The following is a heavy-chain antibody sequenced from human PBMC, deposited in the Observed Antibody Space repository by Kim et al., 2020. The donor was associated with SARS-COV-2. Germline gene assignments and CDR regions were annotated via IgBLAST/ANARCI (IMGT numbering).Heavy chain of an antibody. CDR2: ISAGGHSI. D-gene: IGHD1-26*01. J-gene: IGHJ6*01. V-gene: IGHV3-23*01. Sequence: GGSLRLSCAASGFMFSSPAMTWVRQAPGKGLERVAIISAGGHSIYYADSVKGRFTVSRDNSKNTLYLQMNSLRAEDTALYFCAKDQSGDYYYYSGMDVWG. CDR3: AKDQSGDYYYYSGMDV. CDR1: GFMFSSPA.